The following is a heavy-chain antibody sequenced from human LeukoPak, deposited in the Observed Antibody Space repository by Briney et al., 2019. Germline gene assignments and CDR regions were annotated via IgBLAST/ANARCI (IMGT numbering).Heavy chain of an antibody. CDR3: ARYSSGPDAFDI. CDR2: IYYSGST. Sequence: SETLSLTYTVSGGSISSYYWSWIRQPPGKGLEWIGYIYYSGSTNYNPSLKSRVTISVDTSKNQFSLKLSSVTAADTAVYYCARYSSGPDAFDIWGQGTMVTVSS. D-gene: IGHD3-22*01. J-gene: IGHJ3*02. V-gene: IGHV4-59*01. CDR1: GGSISSYY.